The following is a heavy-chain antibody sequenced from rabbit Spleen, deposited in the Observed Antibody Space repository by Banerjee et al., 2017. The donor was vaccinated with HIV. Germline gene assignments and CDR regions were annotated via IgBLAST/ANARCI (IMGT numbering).Heavy chain of an antibody. CDR3: ARGAGDTWYAGGL. V-gene: IGHV1S40*01. CDR2: IYGGSGTST. Sequence: QSLEESGGGLVQPEGSLTLTCTASGFSFSDSYYLCWVRQAPGKGLESIACIYGGSGTSTWYASWAKGRFTISKASSTTVTLQLTSLTAADTATYFCARGAGDTWYAGGLWGQGTLVTVS. J-gene: IGHJ4*01. D-gene: IGHD2-1*01. CDR1: GFSFSDSYY.